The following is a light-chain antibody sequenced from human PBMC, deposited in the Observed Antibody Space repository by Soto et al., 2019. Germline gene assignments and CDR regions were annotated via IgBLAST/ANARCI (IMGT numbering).Light chain of an antibody. J-gene: IGKJ5*01. CDR2: GAS. Sequence: EIVMTQSPPTPSVSPGEKATPSRRARQSVSTNLAWYQQKPGQAPRLLIYGASTRATGIPARFSGSGSGTDFTLTISSLQSEDFAVYYCQQYNNWPPSTFGQGTHWRL. V-gene: IGKV3-15*01. CDR1: QSVSTN. CDR3: QQYNNWPPST.